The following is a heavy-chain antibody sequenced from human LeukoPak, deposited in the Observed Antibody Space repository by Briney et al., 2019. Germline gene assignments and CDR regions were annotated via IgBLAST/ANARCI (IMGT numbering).Heavy chain of an antibody. V-gene: IGHV4-34*01. J-gene: IGHJ5*02. CDR1: GGSFSGYY. CDR2: INHSGST. D-gene: IGHD2-2*01. CDR3: AIHIVVVPAAKKKNWFDP. Sequence: SETLSLTCAVYGGSFSGYYWSWIRQPPGKGLEWIGEINHSGSTNYNPSLKSRVTISVDTSKNQFSLRLSSVTAADTAVYYCAIHIVVVPAAKKKNWFDPWGQGTLVTVSS.